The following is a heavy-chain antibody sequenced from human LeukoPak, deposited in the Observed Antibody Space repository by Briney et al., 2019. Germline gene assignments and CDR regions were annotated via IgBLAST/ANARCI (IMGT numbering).Heavy chain of an antibody. CDR3: ASAGYSSSSFDY. V-gene: IGHV5-51*01. J-gene: IGHJ4*02. CDR1: GYSFSSYW. D-gene: IGHD6-6*01. CDR2: IYPGASDT. Sequence: GEALKISCKGFGYSFSSYWIGWGRPLPGEGLGWVGIIYPGASDTSSSPSFQGQVSISADKSISTAYLQWSSLKASDTAMYYCASAGYSSSSFDYWGQGTLVTVSS.